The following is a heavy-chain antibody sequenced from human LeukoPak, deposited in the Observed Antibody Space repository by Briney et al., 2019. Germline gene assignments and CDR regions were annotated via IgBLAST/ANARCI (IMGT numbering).Heavy chain of an antibody. V-gene: IGHV1-2*02. CDR3: ARRLSYYYYMDV. J-gene: IGHJ6*03. D-gene: IGHD6-25*01. CDR1: GYTFTGYY. Sequence: ASVKVSCKASGYTFTGYYMHWVRQAPGQGLEWMGWTNPNSGGTNYAQKFQGRVTMTRDTSISTAYMELSRLRSDDTAVYYCARRLSYYYYMDVWGKGTTVTVSS. CDR2: TNPNSGGT.